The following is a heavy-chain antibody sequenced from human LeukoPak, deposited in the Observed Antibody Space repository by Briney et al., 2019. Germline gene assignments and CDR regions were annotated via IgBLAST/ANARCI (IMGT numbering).Heavy chain of an antibody. V-gene: IGHV5-51*01. CDR1: GYSFTNYW. J-gene: IGHJ4*02. CDR3: ARQPPSMGKEQWLV. Sequence: GESLKISCKGFGYSFTNYWVGWVRQMPGKGLEWMGIIYPGDSDTRYSPPFEGQVTISADKYISTAYLQWSSLKASDTAMYYCARQPPSMGKEQWLVWGQGTLVTVSS. CDR2: IYPGDSDT. D-gene: IGHD6-19*01.